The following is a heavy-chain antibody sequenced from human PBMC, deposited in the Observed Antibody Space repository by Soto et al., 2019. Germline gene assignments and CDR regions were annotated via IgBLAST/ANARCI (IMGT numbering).Heavy chain of an antibody. Sequence: QVQLVQSGAEVKKPGASVKVSCKASGYTFTSYYVHWVRQAPGQGLEWMGMINPRGGSTSYAQKFQGRVTMSRDTSTSTVYMELSSMRSEDTAVYYCARIYRSTWYGMDVWGQGTTVTVSS. CDR2: INPRGGST. J-gene: IGHJ6*02. V-gene: IGHV1-46*01. CDR3: ARIYRSTWYGMDV. D-gene: IGHD6-13*01. CDR1: GYTFTSYY.